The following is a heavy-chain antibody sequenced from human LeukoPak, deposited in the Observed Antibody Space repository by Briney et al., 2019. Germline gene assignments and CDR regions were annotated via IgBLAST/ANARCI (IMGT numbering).Heavy chain of an antibody. CDR2: IYAGDSDT. Sequence: GESLKISGKGSGYSFTSYWIGWARQMPGKGLEWMGIIYAGDSDTRYNPSFQSQVTISADKSISNAYLQWSSLKAPDTAMYYCARLVRGYYYYMDVWGKGTTVTVSS. CDR1: GYSFTSYW. CDR3: ARLVRGYYYYMDV. D-gene: IGHD6-19*01. V-gene: IGHV5-51*01. J-gene: IGHJ6*03.